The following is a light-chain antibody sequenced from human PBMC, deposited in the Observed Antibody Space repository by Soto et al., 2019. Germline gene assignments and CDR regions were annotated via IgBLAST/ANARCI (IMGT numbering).Light chain of an antibody. CDR3: SSYTSTTTVII. CDR1: NSDIGPYNY. J-gene: IGLJ2*01. Sequence: QSALTQPRSVSGSPGQSVTISCTGTNSDIGPYNYVTSYQKHPGKAPKLIIYDVNHRPSRVSNRFSGSKSGNTASLTISGLQAEDEADYYCSSYTSTTTVIIFGGGTKVTVL. V-gene: IGLV2-14*01. CDR2: DVN.